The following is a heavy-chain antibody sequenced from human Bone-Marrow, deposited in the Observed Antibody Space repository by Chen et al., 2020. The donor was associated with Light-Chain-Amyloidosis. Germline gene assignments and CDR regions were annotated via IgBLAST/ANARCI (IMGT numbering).Heavy chain of an antibody. V-gene: IGHV3-30*01. CDR1: GFSFSYYA. D-gene: IGHD1-7*01. CDR2: IAYDRSKK. CDR3: AKDRRFITGTITYYYGMDV. J-gene: IGHJ6*02. Sequence: QVHLVESGGGLVQPGRSLRLSCTASGFSFSYYALHLVRQAPGKGLEWVAVIAYDRSKKYYADSGQGRFTVSRDNSNNMLYLQMTSLRAEDTAVYYCAKDRRFITGTITYYYGMDVWGQGTTVTVAS.